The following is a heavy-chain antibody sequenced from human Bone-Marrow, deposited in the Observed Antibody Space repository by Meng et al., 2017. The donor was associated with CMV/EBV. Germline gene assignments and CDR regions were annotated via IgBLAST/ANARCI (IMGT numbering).Heavy chain of an antibody. V-gene: IGHV3-74*01. CDR2: IGSDASTR. D-gene: IGHD3-9*01. Sequence: SCASSGLTLSTHWMHWSRQAPGKGLVGVSRIGSDASTRSYADSVKGRFTISRDNAKSTVYLQMNSLRAEDTAVYYCARDFDWSTAYWGQGTLVTVSS. CDR3: ARDFDWSTAY. J-gene: IGHJ4*02. CDR1: GLTLSTHW.